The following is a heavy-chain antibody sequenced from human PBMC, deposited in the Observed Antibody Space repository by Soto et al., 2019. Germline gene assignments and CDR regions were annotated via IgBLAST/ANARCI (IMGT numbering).Heavy chain of an antibody. CDR3: AREGFGPRKTHDYPNWGWFDP. CDR2: IYHSGST. J-gene: IGHJ5*02. V-gene: IGHV4-4*02. CDR1: GGSISSSYW. Sequence: AETLSLTCAVSGGSISSSYWWSWVRQPPGKGLEWIGEIYHSGSTNYNPSLKSRVTISVDKSKNQFSLKLSSVTAADTAVYYCAREGFGPRKTHDYPNWGWFDPWGQGTLVTVSS. D-gene: IGHD4-17*01.